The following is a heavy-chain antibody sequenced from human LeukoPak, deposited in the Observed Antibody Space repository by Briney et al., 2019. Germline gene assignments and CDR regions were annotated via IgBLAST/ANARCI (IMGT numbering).Heavy chain of an antibody. CDR2: ISSSSSYI. CDR1: GFTFTSYS. D-gene: IGHD5-18*01. Sequence: GGSLRRSCAASGFTFTSYSMNWVRQAPGKGLEWVSSISSSSSYIYYADSAKGRFTISRDNAKNSLYLQMNSLRAEDTAVYYCARDHSYGYGFNFDYWGQGTLVTVSS. J-gene: IGHJ4*02. CDR3: ARDHSYGYGFNFDY. V-gene: IGHV3-21*01.